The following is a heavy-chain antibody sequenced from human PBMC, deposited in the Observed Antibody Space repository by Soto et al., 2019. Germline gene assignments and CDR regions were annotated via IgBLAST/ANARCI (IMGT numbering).Heavy chain of an antibody. CDR3: ARGWLRDPWMY. CDR1: GFIFSSYT. J-gene: IGHJ4*02. D-gene: IGHD5-12*01. Sequence: EVQLVESGGGLVKPGGSLRLSCAASGFIFSSYTMNWVRQAPGKGLEWVSSISASSTYIYYADSLKGRFTNSRDNAYNSQYLQMKSLRAEDTAVYYCARGWLRDPWMYWGQGTLVTVSS. V-gene: IGHV3-21*01. CDR2: ISASSTYI.